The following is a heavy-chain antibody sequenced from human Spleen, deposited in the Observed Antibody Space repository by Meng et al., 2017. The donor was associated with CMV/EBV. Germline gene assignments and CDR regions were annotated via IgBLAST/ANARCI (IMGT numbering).Heavy chain of an antibody. CDR2: ISGKSGFT. V-gene: IGHV3-9*01. Sequence: SLKISCAASGFSFDDFAMHWVRQTPREGLEWVSGISGKSGFTGHADSVKGRFTISRDNARKTLSLQMNTLRPEDTALYYCVKGGGEKVTFDAMDVWGQGTTVTVSS. CDR3: VKGGGEKVTFDAMDV. CDR1: GFSFDDFA. J-gene: IGHJ6*02. D-gene: IGHD2-21*02.